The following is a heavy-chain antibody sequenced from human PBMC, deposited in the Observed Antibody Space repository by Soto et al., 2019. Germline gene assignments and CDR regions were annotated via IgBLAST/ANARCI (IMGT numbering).Heavy chain of an antibody. D-gene: IGHD5-12*01. CDR3: ARDNGYGNFDS. V-gene: IGHV4-31*03. CDR1: GASISSGRSY. J-gene: IGHJ4*02. Sequence: PSETLSLTCTVSGASISSGRSYWSWIRQHPGKGLEWIGYMFYSGSTYYHPSLKSRVNISADTSKNQFSLRLTSVTPADTAVYYCARDNGYGNFDSWGQGTLVTVSS. CDR2: MFYSGST.